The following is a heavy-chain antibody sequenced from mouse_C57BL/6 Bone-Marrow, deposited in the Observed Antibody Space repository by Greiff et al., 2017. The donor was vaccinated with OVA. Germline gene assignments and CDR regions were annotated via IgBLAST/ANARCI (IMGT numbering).Heavy chain of an antibody. D-gene: IGHD1-1*01. J-gene: IGHJ4*01. CDR2: IYPGDGDT. Sequence: VQLQQSGPELVKPGASVKISCKASGYAFSSSWMNWVKQRPGKGLEWIGRIYPGDGDTNYNGKFKGKATLTADKSSSTAYMQLSSLTSEDSAVYFCARSYGSSPGDYWGQGTSVTVSS. CDR1: GYAFSSSW. CDR3: ARSYGSSPGDY. V-gene: IGHV1-82*01.